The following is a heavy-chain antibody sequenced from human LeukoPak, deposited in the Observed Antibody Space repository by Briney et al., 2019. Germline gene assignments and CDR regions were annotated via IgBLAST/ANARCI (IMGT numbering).Heavy chain of an antibody. J-gene: IGHJ4*02. CDR2: INQDESQK. V-gene: IGHV3-7*01. CDR3: ARNNYDI. CDR1: GFNVRNNW. Sequence: GGSLRLSCAASGFNVRNNWMSWVRLAPGKGLEYVANINQDESQKYYVDSVKGGFTISKDNAKNSLNLQMNSLRAEDTGVYYCARNNYDIRGQGTLVTVSS. D-gene: IGHD3-9*01.